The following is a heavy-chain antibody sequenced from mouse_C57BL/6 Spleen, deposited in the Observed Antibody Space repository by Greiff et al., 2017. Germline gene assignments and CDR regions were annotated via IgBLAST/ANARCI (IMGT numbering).Heavy chain of an antibody. CDR3: ARSGATVVEREYYFDY. V-gene: IGHV1-72*01. J-gene: IGHJ2*01. CDR1: GYTFTSYW. Sequence: VQLQQSGAELVKPGASVKLSCKASGYTFTSYWMHWVKQRPGRGLEWIGRIDPNSGGTKYNEKFKSKATLTVDKPSSTAYMQLSSLTSEDSAVYYCARSGATVVEREYYFDYWGQGTTRTVSS. CDR2: IDPNSGGT. D-gene: IGHD1-1*01.